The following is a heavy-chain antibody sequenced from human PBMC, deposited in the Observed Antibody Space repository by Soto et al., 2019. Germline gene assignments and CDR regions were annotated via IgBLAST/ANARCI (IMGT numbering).Heavy chain of an antibody. Sequence: SETLSLTCTVSGASIDSYYWNWIRQPPGKGLEWIGYIYYSGSTTYNPSLKTRVTISVDRSKNQFSLKLTSVTAADTAVYYCARDSNPFDSSDYYSGLDVWGQGTTVTVSS. J-gene: IGHJ6*02. V-gene: IGHV4-59*13. CDR2: IYYSGST. CDR1: GASIDSYY. D-gene: IGHD6-19*01. CDR3: ARDSNPFDSSDYYSGLDV.